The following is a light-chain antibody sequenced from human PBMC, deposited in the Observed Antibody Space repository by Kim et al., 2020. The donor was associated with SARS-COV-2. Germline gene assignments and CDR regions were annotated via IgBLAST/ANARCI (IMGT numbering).Light chain of an antibody. Sequence: QTATTTCTWNSNNVGNQGAVWPQQHQGHPPQLPSHRNNDRPSGILERFSASRSGKPAPLTITGLQPEDEADYFCSAWDTSLNAAIFGGGTQLTVL. CDR2: RNN. CDR3: SAWDTSLNAAI. CDR1: SNNVGNQG. J-gene: IGLJ2*01. V-gene: IGLV10-54*01.